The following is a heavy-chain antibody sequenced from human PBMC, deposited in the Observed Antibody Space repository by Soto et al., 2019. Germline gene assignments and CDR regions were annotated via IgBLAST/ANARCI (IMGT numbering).Heavy chain of an antibody. Sequence: ASVKVSCKVSGSRFSNYVISWVRQAPGHGLEWLGRIIPIFNSTKYAQNFQGRVTITADKSTSTASLELSSLRSDDTAVYYCAREGRGKKAGYNGLVSLGYWGQGTLVTVSS. J-gene: IGHJ4*02. D-gene: IGHD2-2*02. CDR1: GSRFSNYV. V-gene: IGHV1-69*06. CDR3: AREGRGKKAGYNGLVSLGY. CDR2: IIPIFNST.